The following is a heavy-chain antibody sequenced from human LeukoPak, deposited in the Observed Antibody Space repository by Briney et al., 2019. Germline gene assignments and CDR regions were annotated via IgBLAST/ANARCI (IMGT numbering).Heavy chain of an antibody. D-gene: IGHD1-1*01. Sequence: GGSLRLSCAASGFTFSRYSMNRVRKAPGKGLEWVSSISSSSSYIYYADSVKGRFSISRDNAKNSLYLQMNSLRAEDTAVYYCARSHWNDVRYFDYWGQGTLVTVSS. CDR3: ARSHWNDVRYFDY. V-gene: IGHV3-21*01. CDR1: GFTFSRYS. J-gene: IGHJ4*02. CDR2: ISSSSSYI.